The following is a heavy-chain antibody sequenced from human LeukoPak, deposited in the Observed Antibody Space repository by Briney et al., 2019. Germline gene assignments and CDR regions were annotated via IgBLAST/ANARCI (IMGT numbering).Heavy chain of an antibody. D-gene: IGHD4-17*01. J-gene: IGHJ6*02. CDR2: ISSSSSYI. CDR1: GFTFSSYS. Sequence: GGSLRLSCAASGFTFSSYSMNWVRQAPGKGLEWVPSISSSSSYIYYADSVKGRFTISRDNAKNSLYLQMNSLRAEDTAVYYCARDPATVPDPYYYYGMDVWGQGTTVTVSS. V-gene: IGHV3-21*01. CDR3: ARDPATVPDPYYYYGMDV.